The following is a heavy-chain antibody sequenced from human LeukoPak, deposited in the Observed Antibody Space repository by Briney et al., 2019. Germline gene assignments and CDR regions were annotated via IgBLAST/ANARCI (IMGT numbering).Heavy chain of an antibody. CDR3: ARGLELRYFDWLLEGGDAFDI. CDR2: INHSGST. D-gene: IGHD3-9*01. V-gene: IGHV4-34*01. CDR1: GGSFSGYY. J-gene: IGHJ3*02. Sequence: PSETLSLTCAVYGGSFSGYYWSWIRQPPGKGLEWIGEINHSGSTNYNPSLKSRVTISVDTSKNQFSLKLSSVTAADMAVYYCARGLELRYFDWLLEGGDAFDIWGQGTMVTVSS.